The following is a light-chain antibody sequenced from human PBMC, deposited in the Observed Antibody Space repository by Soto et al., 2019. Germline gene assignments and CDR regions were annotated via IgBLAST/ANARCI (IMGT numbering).Light chain of an antibody. J-gene: IGKJ2*01. V-gene: IGKV1-39*01. Sequence: DIHMTQSPSSLSASVGDRVTITCRASRSIGTSLHWYQHKPGKAPNLLISAASNLQSGVPSRFTGSGSGTDFTLTISSLQPGDFATYFCQQTFTSPPTFGRGTQVEIK. CDR2: AAS. CDR1: RSIGTS. CDR3: QQTFTSPPT.